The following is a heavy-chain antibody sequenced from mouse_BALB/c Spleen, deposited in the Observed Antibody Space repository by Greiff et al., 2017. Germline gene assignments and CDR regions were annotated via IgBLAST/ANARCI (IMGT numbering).Heavy chain of an antibody. D-gene: IGHD1-1*01. J-gene: IGHJ4*01. CDR1: GFSLTSYG. CDR3: ARDRGNYLYAMDY. V-gene: IGHV2-9*02. CDR2: IWAGGST. Sequence: QVQLQQSGPGLVAPSQSLSITCTVSGFSLTSYGVHWVRQPPGKGLEWLGVIWAGGSTNYNSALMSRLSISKDNSKSQVFLKMNSLQTDDTAMYYCARDRGNYLYAMDYWGQGTSVTVSS.